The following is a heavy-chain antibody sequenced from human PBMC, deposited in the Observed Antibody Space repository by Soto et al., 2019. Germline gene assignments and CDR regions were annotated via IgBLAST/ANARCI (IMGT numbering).Heavy chain of an antibody. Sequence: EVQLVESGGALVQPGGSLRLSCAASGFTFSNYWMYWVRQAPGKGLVWVSRLDSEGGNTLYADSVKGRFTISRDNARNTLYLQIDSLRGEDTAVYYCATDRGRVITSEMIINANQMGVWGKGTTVTVSS. CDR3: ATDRGRVITSEMIINANQMGV. D-gene: IGHD2-21*01. V-gene: IGHV3-74*01. CDR1: GFTFSNYW. J-gene: IGHJ6*04. CDR2: LDSEGGNT.